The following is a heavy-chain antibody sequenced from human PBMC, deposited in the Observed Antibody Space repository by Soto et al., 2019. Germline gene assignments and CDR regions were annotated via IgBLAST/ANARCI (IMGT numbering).Heavy chain of an antibody. CDR3: ARGGIVVVVAAPDWFDP. V-gene: IGHV4-31*03. J-gene: IGHJ5*02. D-gene: IGHD2-15*01. CDR1: GGSISSGGYY. Sequence: QVQLQESGPGLVKPSQTLSLTCTVSGGSISSGGYYWSWIRQHPGKGLEWIGYIYYSGSTYYNPSLKSRVTISVDTSKNQFSLKLSSVTAADTAVYYCARGGIVVVVAAPDWFDPWGQGTLVTVSS. CDR2: IYYSGST.